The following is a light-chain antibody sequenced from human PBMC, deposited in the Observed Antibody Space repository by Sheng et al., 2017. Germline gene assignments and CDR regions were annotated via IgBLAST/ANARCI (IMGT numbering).Light chain of an antibody. J-gene: IGKJ4*01. CDR2: DAT. Sequence: EIVLTQSPATLSLSPGERATFSCRASQNVDSQLAWYQQRPGQAPRLLIYDATNRATDIPARFSGSGSGAEYTLTISRLETEDLAVYFCQQRDSWPITFGAETKLEIK. CDR1: QNVDSQ. V-gene: IGKV3-11*01. CDR3: QQRDSWPIT.